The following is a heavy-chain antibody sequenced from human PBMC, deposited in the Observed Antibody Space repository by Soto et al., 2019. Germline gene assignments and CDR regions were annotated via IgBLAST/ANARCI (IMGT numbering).Heavy chain of an antibody. J-gene: IGHJ4*02. V-gene: IGHV4-34*01. Sequence: QVQLQQWGAGLLKPSETLSLTCAVYGGSFSGYYWSWIRQPPGKGLEWIGEINQSGSTNYNPSLKSRVTISVDTSKNQFSLKLSSVTAADTAVYYCARDSLQFFDYWGQGTLVTVSS. CDR3: ARDSLQFFDY. CDR1: GGSFSGYY. CDR2: INQSGST. D-gene: IGHD4-4*01.